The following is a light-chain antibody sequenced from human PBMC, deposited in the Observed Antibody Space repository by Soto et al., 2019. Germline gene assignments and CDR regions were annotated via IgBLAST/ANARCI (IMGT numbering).Light chain of an antibody. J-gene: IGKJ2*01. CDR3: QHYGTSLYT. CDR2: GAS. Sequence: DIVLTQSPGTLSLSPGERATLSCRASQIISSTYVGWYQQKPGQAPRLLIYGASSRATGIPDRFSGSGSGTDFTLTISRLEPEECAVYYCQHYGTSLYTFGQGTKLSIK. CDR1: QIISSTY. V-gene: IGKV3-20*01.